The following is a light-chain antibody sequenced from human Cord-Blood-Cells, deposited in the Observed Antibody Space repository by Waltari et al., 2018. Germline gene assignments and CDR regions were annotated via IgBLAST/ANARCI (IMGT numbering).Light chain of an antibody. CDR3: SSYAGSNNLV. CDR1: SSDVGGYNY. V-gene: IGLV2-8*01. J-gene: IGLJ3*02. Sequence: QSALTQPPSASGSPGQSVTIPCPGTSSDVGGYNYVSWYHKHPGKAPKLMIYEVSKRPSGVPDRFSGSKSGNTASLTVSGLQAEDEADYYCSSYAGSNNLVFGGGTKLTVL. CDR2: EVS.